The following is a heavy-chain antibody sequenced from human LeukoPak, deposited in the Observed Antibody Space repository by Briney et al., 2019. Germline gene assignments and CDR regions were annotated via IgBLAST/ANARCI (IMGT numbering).Heavy chain of an antibody. V-gene: IGHV4-61*01. CDR2: IYKSGSA. Sequence: SETLSFTCTVSSDSVSSGSYYWSWIRQPPGEGLEWIGYIYKSGSANYNPSLKSRVIISLDTPKNQFSLKLASVTAADTAVYYCARGGWELDYWGQGTLATVSS. CDR1: SDSVSSGSYY. CDR3: ARGGWELDY. J-gene: IGHJ4*02. D-gene: IGHD1-26*01.